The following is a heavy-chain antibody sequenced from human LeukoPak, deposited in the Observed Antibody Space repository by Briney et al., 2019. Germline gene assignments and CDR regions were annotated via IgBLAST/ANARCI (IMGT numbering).Heavy chain of an antibody. CDR2: ISSSGSTI. J-gene: IGHJ6*03. CDR3: ARDAEQQLVYYYYYYYMDV. CDR1: GFTFSDYY. V-gene: IGHV3-11*04. D-gene: IGHD6-13*01. Sequence: GGPLTLSCAASGFTFSDYYMSWIRQAPGKGLEWVSYISSSGSTIYYADSVKGRFTISRDNAKNSLYLQMNSLRAEDTAVYYCARDAEQQLVYYYYYYYMDVWGKGTTVTVSS.